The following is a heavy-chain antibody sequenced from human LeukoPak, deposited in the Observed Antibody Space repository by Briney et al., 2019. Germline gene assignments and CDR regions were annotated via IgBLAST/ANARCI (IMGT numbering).Heavy chain of an antibody. Sequence: GASVKVSCKASGGTFSSYAISWVRQAPGQGLEWMGGIIPIFGTANYAQKFQGRVTITADESTSTAYMELSSLRSEDTAVYYCARDLRTIWSGYSWFDPWGQGTLVTVSS. CDR2: IIPIFGTA. D-gene: IGHD3-3*01. J-gene: IGHJ5*02. V-gene: IGHV1-69*13. CDR1: GGTFSSYA. CDR3: ARDLRTIWSGYSWFDP.